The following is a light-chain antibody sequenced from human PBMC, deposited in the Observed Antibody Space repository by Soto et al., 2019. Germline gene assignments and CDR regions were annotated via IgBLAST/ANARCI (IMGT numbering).Light chain of an antibody. V-gene: IGKV2-28*01. CDR3: MQALQTPLA. Sequence: EIVLTQSPLSLPVTPGEPASISCRSSQSLLHSSGHNYVDWYLQKPGQSPQLLIYLVSNRASGVPERFSGSGSGIDFTLKISRVEAEDVGHYYCMQALQTPLAFGQGTRLAI. CDR2: LVS. J-gene: IGKJ5*01. CDR1: QSLLHSSGHNY.